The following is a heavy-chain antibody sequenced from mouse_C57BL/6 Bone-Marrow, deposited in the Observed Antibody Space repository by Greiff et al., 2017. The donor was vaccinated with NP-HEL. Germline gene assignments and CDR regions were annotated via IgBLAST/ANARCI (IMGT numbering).Heavy chain of an antibody. V-gene: IGHV1-81*01. Sequence: VQLQQSGAELARPGASVKLSCKASGYTFTSYGISWVKQRTGQGLEWIGEIYPRSGNTYYNEKFKGKATLTADKSSSTAYMELRSLTSEDSAVYFCAREGDYARGVFAYWGQGTLVTVSA. CDR1: GYTFTSYG. CDR2: IYPRSGNT. CDR3: AREGDYARGVFAY. D-gene: IGHD2-4*01. J-gene: IGHJ3*01.